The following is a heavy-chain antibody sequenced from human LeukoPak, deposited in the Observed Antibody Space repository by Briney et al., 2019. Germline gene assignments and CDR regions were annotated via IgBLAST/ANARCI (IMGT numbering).Heavy chain of an antibody. CDR1: GYTFTNYG. J-gene: IGHJ4*02. D-gene: IGHD5-12*01. Sequence: ASVTVSCKASGYTFTNYGISWVRQAPGQGLEWMGWINPNSGVTNYAQKFQGRVTMTRDTSISTAYMELTSLRSDDTAVYYCATTRVTTTRLDYWGQGTLVTVSS. CDR3: ATTRVTTTRLDY. V-gene: IGHV1-2*02. CDR2: INPNSGVT.